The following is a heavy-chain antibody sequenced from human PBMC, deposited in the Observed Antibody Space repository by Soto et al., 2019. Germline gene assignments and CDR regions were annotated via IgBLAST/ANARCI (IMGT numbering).Heavy chain of an antibody. J-gene: IGHJ5*02. CDR1: GFTFSSYD. Sequence: EVQLVESGGGLVQPGGSLRLSCAASGFTFSSYDMHWVRQATGKGLEWVSAISGSGGSTYYADSVKGRFTISRDNSKNTLYLQMNSLRAEDTAVYYCAKVQSKSKGFDPWGQGTLVTVSS. CDR2: ISGSGGST. V-gene: IGHV3-23*04. D-gene: IGHD4-4*01. CDR3: AKVQSKSKGFDP.